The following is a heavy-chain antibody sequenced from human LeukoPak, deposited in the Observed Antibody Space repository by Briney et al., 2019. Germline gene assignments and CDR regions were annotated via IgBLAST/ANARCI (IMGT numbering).Heavy chain of an antibody. V-gene: IGHV3-21*04. CDR1: GFTFTSYS. D-gene: IGHD3-10*01. Sequence: GGSLRLSCAASGFTFTSYSMNWVRQAPGKGLEWVSSISSSSSYIYYADSVKGRFTISRDNAKNSLYLQMNSLRAEDTAVYYCAKVESPLLWFGEFTFDYWGQGTLVTVSS. CDR3: AKVESPLLWFGEFTFDY. CDR2: ISSSSSYI. J-gene: IGHJ4*02.